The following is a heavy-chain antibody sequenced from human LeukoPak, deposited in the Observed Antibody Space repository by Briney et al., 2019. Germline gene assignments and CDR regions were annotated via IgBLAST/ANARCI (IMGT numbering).Heavy chain of an antibody. V-gene: IGHV3-30*18. CDR3: AKSSGRYYYYYGMDV. Sequence: GESLRLSCAASGFTFSSYDMHWVRQAPGRGLEWVAIISYDGSNKYYADSVKGRFTISRDNSKNTLYLQMNSLRAEDTAVYYCAKSSGRYYYYYGMDVWGQGTTVTVSS. J-gene: IGHJ6*02. CDR1: GFTFSSYD. CDR2: ISYDGSNK. D-gene: IGHD1-26*01.